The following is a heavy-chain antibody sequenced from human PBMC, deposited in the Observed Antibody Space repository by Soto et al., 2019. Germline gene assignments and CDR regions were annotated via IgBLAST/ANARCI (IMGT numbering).Heavy chain of an antibody. CDR1: GFTFGDYA. Sequence: SLRPSCTTSGFTFGDYALSWVRQAPGKGLEWVGFIRRNAYGGTTDYAASVKGRFTISRDDSKSIAYLQMNSLRTEDTALYYCTRASSLDFDFWGQGTLVTVSS. CDR2: IRRNAYGGTT. V-gene: IGHV3-49*04. D-gene: IGHD3-16*01. J-gene: IGHJ4*02. CDR3: TRASSLDFDF.